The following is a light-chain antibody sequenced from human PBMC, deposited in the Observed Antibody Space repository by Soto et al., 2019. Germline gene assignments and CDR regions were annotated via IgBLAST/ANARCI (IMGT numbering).Light chain of an antibody. Sequence: EIVLTQSPGTLSLSPGERATLSCRASQSVSSSYLAWYQQKPGHAPRLLIYGASSRATGIPDRFSGSGSGTDFTLTISRLEPDDFAVYYCQQYGSSFFGPGTKVDIK. CDR1: QSVSSSY. CDR2: GAS. J-gene: IGKJ3*01. V-gene: IGKV3-20*01. CDR3: QQYGSSF.